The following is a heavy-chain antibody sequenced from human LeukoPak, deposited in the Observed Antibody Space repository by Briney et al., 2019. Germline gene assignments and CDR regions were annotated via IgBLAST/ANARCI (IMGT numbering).Heavy chain of an antibody. Sequence: SETLSLTCTVSGGSISSYYWSWIRQPPGKGLEWIGYIYYSGSTNYNPSLKSRVTISVDTSKNQFSLKLSSVTAADTAVYYCARALACDHWGQGTLVTVSS. J-gene: IGHJ4*02. CDR1: GGSISSYY. V-gene: IGHV4-59*01. CDR2: IYYSGST. CDR3: ARALACDH. D-gene: IGHD3-3*02.